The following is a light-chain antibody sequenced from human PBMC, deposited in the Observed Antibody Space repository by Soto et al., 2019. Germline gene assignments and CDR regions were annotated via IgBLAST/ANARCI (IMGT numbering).Light chain of an antibody. CDR2: AAS. V-gene: IGKV1-39*01. Sequence: DVQVTQTPTSLSASVGDRVIISCRASENIGIYLNWYQQKQGKVPNLLIYAASSVFEGVPSRFSGSGSGTNFTLTITSLQAEDFEPYFCQQDYRTTWTFGQGTKV. CDR1: ENIGIY. J-gene: IGKJ1*01. CDR3: QQDYRTTWT.